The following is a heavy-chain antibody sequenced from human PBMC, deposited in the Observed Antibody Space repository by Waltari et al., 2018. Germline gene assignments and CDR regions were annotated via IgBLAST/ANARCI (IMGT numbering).Heavy chain of an antibody. J-gene: IGHJ4*02. CDR1: GGSISTSSSY. Sequence: QLQLQESGPRLVKPSETLSLTCSVSGGSISTSSSYWGWLRQSPGKTLEWIGSVYYTGNTYYPPSLKIRGGRGGGWSEHRFSVGLHAVTDADTATYGCRRRWGCRVGPTKERRPFDDWGQGILVTVSS. V-gene: IGHV4-39*01. CDR3: RRRWGCRVGPTKERRPFDD. D-gene: IGHD1-26*01. CDR2: VYYTGNT.